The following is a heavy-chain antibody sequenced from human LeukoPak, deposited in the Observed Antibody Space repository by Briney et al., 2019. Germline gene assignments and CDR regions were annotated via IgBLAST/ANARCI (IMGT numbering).Heavy chain of an antibody. Sequence: GGSLRLSCAASGFTFSSYGMPWVRQAPGKGLEWVAVISYDGSNKYYADSVKGRFTISRDNSKNTLYLQMNSLRAEDTAVYYCAKDVSSYYYGMDVWGQGTTVTVSS. CDR3: AKDVSSYYYGMDV. V-gene: IGHV3-30*18. D-gene: IGHD2-2*01. CDR1: GFTFSSYG. J-gene: IGHJ6*02. CDR2: ISYDGSNK.